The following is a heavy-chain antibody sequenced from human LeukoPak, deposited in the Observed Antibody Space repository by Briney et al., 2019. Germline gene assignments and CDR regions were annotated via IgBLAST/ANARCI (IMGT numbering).Heavy chain of an antibody. J-gene: IGHJ3*02. CDR1: GGSISSRSYY. Sequence: SGTLSLTCAVAGGSISSRSYYWGWIRQPPGKGLGGFGGTYYSGSTYYTPSLKSRVTISVDTSNNQFSLKLSSVTAADTAVYYCARDRGDRMIVVGHDAFDIWGQGTMVTVSS. D-gene: IGHD3-22*01. V-gene: IGHV4-39*07. CDR3: ARDRGDRMIVVGHDAFDI. CDR2: TYYSGST.